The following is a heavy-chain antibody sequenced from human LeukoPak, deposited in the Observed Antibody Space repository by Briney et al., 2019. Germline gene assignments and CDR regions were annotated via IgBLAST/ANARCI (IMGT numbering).Heavy chain of an antibody. CDR2: ISSSSSYI. J-gene: IGHJ4*02. Sequence: GGSLRLSCAASGFTFSSYSMNWVRQAPGKGLEWVSSISSSSSYIYYADSVKGRFTISRDNAKNSLYLQMNSLRAEGTAVYYCARAKIVVVVAATRHFDYWGQGTLVTVSS. V-gene: IGHV3-21*01. CDR3: ARAKIVVVVAATRHFDY. CDR1: GFTFSSYS. D-gene: IGHD2-15*01.